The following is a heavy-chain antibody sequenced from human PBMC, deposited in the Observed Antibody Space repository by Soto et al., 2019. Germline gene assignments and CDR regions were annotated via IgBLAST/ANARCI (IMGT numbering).Heavy chain of an antibody. V-gene: IGHV1-69*02. J-gene: IGHJ5*02. CDR1: GGTFSTYT. D-gene: IGHD4-4*01. CDR2: IIPIIGII. CDR3: AGYPDSHYNDSQDYCYP. Sequence: QVQLVQSGAEVKKPGSSVKVSCKASGGTFSTYTITWVRQAPGQGLEWMGRIIPIIGIINYSQKLQGRVTISADKFTCTAYIELNGPRSDGTDVYSCAGYPDSHYNDSQDYCYPWGQGTLVTVSS.